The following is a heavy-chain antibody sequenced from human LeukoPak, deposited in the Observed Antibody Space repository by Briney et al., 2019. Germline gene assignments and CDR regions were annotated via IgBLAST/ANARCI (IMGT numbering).Heavy chain of an antibody. V-gene: IGHV3-23*01. CDR3: AKQLGYCSDGSCYFPY. J-gene: IGHJ4*02. CDR1: GFTFSSSA. CDR2: ISNNGGYT. D-gene: IGHD2-15*01. Sequence: GGSLRLSCAASGFTFSSSAMSWVRQAPGKGLEWVSAISNNGGYTYYADSVQGRFSISRDNSKSTLCLQMNSLRAEDTAVYYCAKQLGYCSDGSCYFPYWGQGTLVTVSS.